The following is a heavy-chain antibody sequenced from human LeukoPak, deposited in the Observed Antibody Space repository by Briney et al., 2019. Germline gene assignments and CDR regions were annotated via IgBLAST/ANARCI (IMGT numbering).Heavy chain of an antibody. CDR1: GGSFSGYY. CDR2: INHSGST. J-gene: IGHJ4*02. Sequence: PSETLSLTCTVYGGSFSGYYWSWIRQPPGEGLEWIGEINHSGSTNYNPSLKSRVTISVDTSKNQISLKLSSVTAADTAVYHCARGRGWSGHYQSWGQGTLVTVSS. D-gene: IGHD3-3*01. CDR3: ARGRGWSGHYQS. V-gene: IGHV4-34*01.